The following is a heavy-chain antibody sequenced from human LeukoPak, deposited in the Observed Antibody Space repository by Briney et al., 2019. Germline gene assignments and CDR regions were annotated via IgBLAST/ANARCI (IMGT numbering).Heavy chain of an antibody. J-gene: IGHJ4*02. V-gene: IGHV4-4*07. CDR3: ARVTGYMIEDYFDY. D-gene: IGHD3-22*01. CDR2: IYTSGGT. CDR1: GGSINNYY. Sequence: KTSETLSLTCTVSGGSINNYYWSWIRQPAGKGLEWIGRIYTSGGTNYNPSLKSRVTMSVDTSKNQFSLKLSSVTAADTAVYYCARVTGYMIEDYFDYWGQGTLVTVSS.